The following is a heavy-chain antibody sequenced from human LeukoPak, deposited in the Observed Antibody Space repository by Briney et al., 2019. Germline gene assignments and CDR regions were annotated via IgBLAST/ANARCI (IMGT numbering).Heavy chain of an antibody. CDR3: ARDYCSSTSYLFDY. V-gene: IGHV1-2*06. J-gene: IGHJ4*02. CDR2: INPNSGDT. Sequence: ASVKVSCKASGYTFTGYHMHWVRQAPGQGLEWMGRINPNSGDTNYAQKFQGRVTMTRDTSIGTAYVELSRLRSDDTAVYYCARDYCSSTSYLFDYWGQGTLVTVSS. D-gene: IGHD2-2*01. CDR1: GYTFTGYH.